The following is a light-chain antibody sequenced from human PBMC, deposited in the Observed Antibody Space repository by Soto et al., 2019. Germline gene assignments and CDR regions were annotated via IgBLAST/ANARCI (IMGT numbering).Light chain of an antibody. Sequence: EIVLTQSPGTLSLSPGESATLSCRASQSVSSSYLAWYQQKPGQAPRLLIYGASSRATGIPDRFSGSGSGTDFTLTISRLEPEDFAVYYCQHYGRSPRTFGQGTKVDIK. J-gene: IGKJ1*01. V-gene: IGKV3-20*01. CDR1: QSVSSSY. CDR3: QHYGRSPRT. CDR2: GAS.